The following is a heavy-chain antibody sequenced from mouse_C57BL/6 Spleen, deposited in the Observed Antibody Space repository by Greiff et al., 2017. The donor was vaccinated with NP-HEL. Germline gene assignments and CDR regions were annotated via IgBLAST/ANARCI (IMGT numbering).Heavy chain of an antibody. V-gene: IGHV1-50*01. CDR3: ARSDWDVAY. D-gene: IGHD4-1*01. Sequence: QVQLQQPGAELVKPGASVKLSCKASGYTFTSYWMQWVKQRPGQGLEWIGEIDPSDSYTNYNQKFKGKATLTVDTSSSTAYMQLSSLTSEDSAVYYCARSDWDVAYWGQGTLVTVSA. J-gene: IGHJ3*01. CDR2: IDPSDSYT. CDR1: GYTFTSYW.